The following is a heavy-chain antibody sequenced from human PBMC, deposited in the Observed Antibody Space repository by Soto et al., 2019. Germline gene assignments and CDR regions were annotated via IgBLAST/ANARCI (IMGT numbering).Heavy chain of an antibody. D-gene: IGHD4-17*01. V-gene: IGHV3-30*18. Sequence: QVQLVESGGGVVQPGRSLRLSCAASGFTLSSYVLHWDRQAPGKGLDWVAVISYDGSNKYYADSVKGRFTISRDISKNTLYLQMNSLRTEDTAVYYCAKDLATETTRVRYYYYHMDVWGEGTTVTVSS. J-gene: IGHJ6*04. CDR2: ISYDGSNK. CDR1: GFTLSSYV. CDR3: AKDLATETTRVRYYYYHMDV.